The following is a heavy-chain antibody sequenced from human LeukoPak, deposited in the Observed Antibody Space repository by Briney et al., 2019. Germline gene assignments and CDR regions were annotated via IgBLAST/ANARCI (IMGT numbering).Heavy chain of an antibody. Sequence: ASVKVSCKASGNTFTSSHMHWVRQAPGQGLEWMGIINIGDGYTKYAQKFQGRVTITRDTSTSTLYMELSSLRSEDTAVYYCAKDRGGSYTFDIWGQGTMDTVSS. CDR1: GNTFTSSH. V-gene: IGHV1-46*01. J-gene: IGHJ3*02. D-gene: IGHD3-16*01. CDR2: INIGDGYT. CDR3: AKDRGGSYTFDI.